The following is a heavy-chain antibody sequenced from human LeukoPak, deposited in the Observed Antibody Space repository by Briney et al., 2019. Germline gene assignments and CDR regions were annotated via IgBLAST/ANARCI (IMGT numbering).Heavy chain of an antibody. CDR1: GGTFSSYA. Sequence: SVKVSCKASGGTFSSYAISWVRQAPGQGLEWMGGIIPIFGTANYAQKFQGRVTMTTDTSTSTAYMELRSLRSDDTAVYYCARAGGTMVRGVTLYYGMDVWGQGTTVTVSS. CDR2: IIPIFGTA. V-gene: IGHV1-69*05. J-gene: IGHJ6*02. CDR3: ARAGGTMVRGVTLYYGMDV. D-gene: IGHD3-10*01.